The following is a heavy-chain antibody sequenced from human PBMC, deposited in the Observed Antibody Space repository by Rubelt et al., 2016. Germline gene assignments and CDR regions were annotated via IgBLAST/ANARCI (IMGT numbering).Heavy chain of an antibody. V-gene: IGHV3-7*01. CDR1: EFSFSSYS. J-gene: IGHJ4*02. CDR3: ARDLGGTFGPYYFDY. D-gene: IGHD2/OR15-2a*01. CDR2: MDHEGSEK. Sequence: EVQLVESGGTLVKPGGSLRLSCAASEFSFSSYSMNWVRQAPGKGLQWVANMDHEGSEKNYVDSVKGRFTISRDNSRNSLYLQLNSLRADDTAVYYCARDLGGTFGPYYFDYWGQGTLVSVSS.